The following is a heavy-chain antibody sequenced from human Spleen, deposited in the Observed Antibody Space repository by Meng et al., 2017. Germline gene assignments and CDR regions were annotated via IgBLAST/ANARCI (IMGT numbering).Heavy chain of an antibody. D-gene: IGHD3-10*01. J-gene: IGHJ4*02. V-gene: IGHV3-23*01. CDR1: GFTFSSYL. CDR3: AKALPGGGFDY. Sequence: GESLKISCAASGFTFSSYLMHWVRQAPGKGLEWVSLISNTGGGTYYADSVKGRFTISRDNSKNTLYLQMNSLRVEDTAVYYCAKALPGGGFDYWGQGTLVTVSS. CDR2: ISNTGGGT.